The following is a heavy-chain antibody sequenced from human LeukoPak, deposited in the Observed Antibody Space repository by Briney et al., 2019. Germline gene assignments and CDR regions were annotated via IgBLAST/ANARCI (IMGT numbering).Heavy chain of an antibody. D-gene: IGHD3-22*01. Sequence: GESLKISCKGSGYSFTSYWIGWVRQMPGKGLEWMGIIYPGDSDTRYSPSFQGQVTISADKSISTAYLQWSSLEASDTAMYYCARLEPPYYYDSSGPNWFDPWGQGTLVTVPS. CDR3: ARLEPPYYYDSSGPNWFDP. CDR2: IYPGDSDT. V-gene: IGHV5-51*01. CDR1: GYSFTSYW. J-gene: IGHJ5*02.